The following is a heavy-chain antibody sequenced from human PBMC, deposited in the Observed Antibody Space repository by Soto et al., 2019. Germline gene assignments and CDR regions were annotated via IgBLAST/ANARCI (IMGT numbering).Heavy chain of an antibody. Sequence: QVQLVQSGAEVKKPGSSVKVSCKASGGTFSRHAISWVRQAPGQGLEWMGGIIPMFGTPNYAEKFQGRLSITADEPTPRVYRQLSTRSSGDRAVYYGARHFDSDSRGNYYAYWGQGPWATVP. CDR1: GGTFSRHA. J-gene: IGHJ4*02. CDR2: IIPMFGTP. V-gene: IGHV1-69*01. CDR3: ARHFDSDSRGNYYAY. D-gene: IGHD3-22*01.